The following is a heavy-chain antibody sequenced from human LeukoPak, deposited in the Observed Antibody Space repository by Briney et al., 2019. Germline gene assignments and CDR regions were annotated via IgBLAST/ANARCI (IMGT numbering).Heavy chain of an antibody. Sequence: SETLSLTCAVYGGSFSGYYWSWIRQPPGKGLEWIGEINHSGSTNYNPSLKSRVTISVDASKNQFSLKLSSVTAADTAVYYCSRPGYYYYMDVWGQGALVTVSS. CDR1: GGSFSGYY. D-gene: IGHD2-2*01. CDR3: SRPGYYYYMDV. CDR2: INHSGST. J-gene: IGHJ6*03. V-gene: IGHV4-34*01.